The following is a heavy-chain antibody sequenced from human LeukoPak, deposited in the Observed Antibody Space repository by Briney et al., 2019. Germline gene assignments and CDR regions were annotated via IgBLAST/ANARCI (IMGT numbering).Heavy chain of an antibody. CDR1: GASTSSVDYY. Sequence: SQTLSLTCTVSGASTSSVDYYWTWIRQTPGEGLEWIGFIYHNGNTQYNPSLKSAITISIDTSKNQFSLTLSSVTAADTAVYYCARVRPEKVRAYYGMDVWGQGTTVTVSS. J-gene: IGHJ6*02. CDR3: ARVRPEKVRAYYGMDV. D-gene: IGHD2-2*01. CDR2: IYHNGNT. V-gene: IGHV4-30-4*01.